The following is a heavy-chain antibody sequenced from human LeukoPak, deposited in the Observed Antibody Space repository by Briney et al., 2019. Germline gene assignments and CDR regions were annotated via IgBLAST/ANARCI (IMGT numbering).Heavy chain of an antibody. D-gene: IGHD6-19*01. CDR3: AGGRGAVAGNLYYYYMDV. V-gene: IGHV4-34*01. Sequence: SETLSLTCAVYGGSFSGYYWSWIRQPPGKGLEWIGEINHSGSTNYNPSLKSRVTISVDTSKNQFSLKLSSVTAADTAVYYCAGGRGAVAGNLYYYYMDVWGKGTTVTVSS. J-gene: IGHJ6*03. CDR2: INHSGST. CDR1: GGSFSGYY.